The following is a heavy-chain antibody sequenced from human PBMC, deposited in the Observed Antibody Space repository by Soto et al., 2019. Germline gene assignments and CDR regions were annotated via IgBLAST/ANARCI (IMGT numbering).Heavy chain of an antibody. CDR1: GGSISSGGYY. CDR2: IYYSGST. Sequence: QVQLQESGPGLVKPSQTLSLTCTVSGGSISSGGYYWSWIRQHPGKGLEWIGYIYYSGSTYYNPSIKSRVTISVDTSKNQFSLKLSSVTAADTAVYYCARGPAHYGITGTTFIRRPPNYWGQGTLVTVSS. D-gene: IGHD1-7*01. J-gene: IGHJ4*02. V-gene: IGHV4-31*03. CDR3: ARGPAHYGITGTTFIRRPPNY.